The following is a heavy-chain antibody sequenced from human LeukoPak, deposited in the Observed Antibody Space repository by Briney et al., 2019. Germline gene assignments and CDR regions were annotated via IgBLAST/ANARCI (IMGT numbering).Heavy chain of an antibody. Sequence: PGGSLRLSCAASGFTFSSYAMHWVRQAPGKGLEWVAVISYDGSNKYYADSVKGRFTISRDNSKNTLYLQMNSLRAEDTAVYYCAKVGGEYSSSLGVSFDYWGQGTLVTVSS. CDR2: ISYDGSNK. V-gene: IGHV3-30-3*01. J-gene: IGHJ4*02. CDR1: GFTFSSYA. D-gene: IGHD6-6*01. CDR3: AKVGGEYSSSLGVSFDY.